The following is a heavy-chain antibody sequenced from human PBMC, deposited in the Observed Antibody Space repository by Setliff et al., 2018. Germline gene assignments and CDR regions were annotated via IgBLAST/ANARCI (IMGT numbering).Heavy chain of an antibody. CDR1: GYAFPFYY. Sequence: ASVKVSCKTSGYAFPFYYLHWVRQAPGQGLEWMGRINPNSGGTNYAQRFQGRVTMTRDTSITTVYMELNILRSDDTAMYYCARGEHIVSGDFYHYIDVGGKGTTVTVSS. CDR3: ARGEHIVSGDFYHYIDV. J-gene: IGHJ6*03. V-gene: IGHV1-2*06. CDR2: INPNSGGT. D-gene: IGHD2-15*01.